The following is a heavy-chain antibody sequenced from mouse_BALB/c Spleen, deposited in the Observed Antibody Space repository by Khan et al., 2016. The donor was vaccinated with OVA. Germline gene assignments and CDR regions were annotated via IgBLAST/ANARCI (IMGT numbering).Heavy chain of an antibody. CDR3: VRDGAYHRNDGWFAY. D-gene: IGHD2-14*01. Sequence: QVQLKQSGAELARPGASVKMSCKASGYTFTSYTIHWIKERPGQGLEWIGNINPSNSYTNYNQKFKDKATLTTDKSSTTAYLQLSSLTSDDSAVYNGVRDGAYHRNDGWFAYWGQGTLVTVSA. CDR1: GYTFTSYT. CDR2: INPSNSYT. J-gene: IGHJ3*01. V-gene: IGHV1-4*01.